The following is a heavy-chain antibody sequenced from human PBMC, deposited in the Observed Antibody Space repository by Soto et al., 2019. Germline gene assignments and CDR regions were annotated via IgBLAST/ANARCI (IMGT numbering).Heavy chain of an antibody. CDR3: ARGIVATYGMDV. D-gene: IGHD5-12*01. Sequence: GGSLRLSCAASGFTFSSYAMHWVRQAPGKGLEYVSAISSNGGSTYYAKSVKGRFTISRDNSKNTLYLQMGSLRAEDMAVYYCARGIVATYGMDVWGQGTTVTVSS. V-gene: IGHV3-64*01. CDR1: GFTFSSYA. J-gene: IGHJ6*02. CDR2: ISSNGGST.